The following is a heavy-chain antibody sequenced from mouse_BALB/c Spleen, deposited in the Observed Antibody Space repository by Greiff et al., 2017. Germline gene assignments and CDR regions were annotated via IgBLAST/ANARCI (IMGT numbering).Heavy chain of an antibody. D-gene: IGHD4-1*01. J-gene: IGHJ2*01. CDR2: ISYDGSN. CDR1: GYSITSGYY. V-gene: IGHV3-6*02. Sequence: EVHLVESGPGLVKPSQSLSLTFSVTGYSITSGYYWNWIRQFPGNKLEWMGYISYDGSNNYNPSLKNRISITRDTSKNQFFLKLNSVTTEDTATYYCARGLGMDQFDYWGQGTTLTVSS. CDR3: ARGLGMDQFDY.